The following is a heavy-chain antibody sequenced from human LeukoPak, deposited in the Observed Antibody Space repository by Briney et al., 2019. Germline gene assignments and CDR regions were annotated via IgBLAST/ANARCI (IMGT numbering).Heavy chain of an antibody. Sequence: ASVKVSCKASGYTFTSYGISWVRQAPGQGLEWMGWISAYNGNTNYAQKLQGRVTMTTDTSTSTAYMELRSLRSDDTAVYYCARVSPYSNPSYYYYGMDVWGQGTTVTVSS. J-gene: IGHJ6*02. V-gene: IGHV1-18*01. CDR3: ARVSPYSNPSYYYYGMDV. CDR1: GYTFTSYG. CDR2: ISAYNGNT. D-gene: IGHD4-11*01.